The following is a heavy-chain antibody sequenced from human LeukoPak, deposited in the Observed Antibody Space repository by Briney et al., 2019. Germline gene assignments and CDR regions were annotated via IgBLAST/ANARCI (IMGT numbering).Heavy chain of an antibody. CDR1: GFTFSIYE. D-gene: IGHD6-13*01. Sequence: PGGSLRLSCAASGFTFSIYEMNWVRQAPGKGLEWVSYISSSGSTTYYADSVKGRFTISRDNAKNSLYLQMNSLRAEDTAVYYCARDISERIAAAGYYYYYYGMDVWGQGTTVTVSS. J-gene: IGHJ6*02. CDR2: ISSSGSTT. V-gene: IGHV3-48*03. CDR3: ARDISERIAAAGYYYYYYGMDV.